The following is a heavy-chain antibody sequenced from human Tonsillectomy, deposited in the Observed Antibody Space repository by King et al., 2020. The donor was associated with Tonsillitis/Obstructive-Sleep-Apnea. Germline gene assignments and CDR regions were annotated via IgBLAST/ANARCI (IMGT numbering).Heavy chain of an antibody. V-gene: IGHV4-59*08. CDR1: GGSISSYY. Sequence: QLQESGPGLVKPSETLSLTCTVSGGSISSYYWSWLRQPPGKGLEWIGYIYYSGSTNYNPSLKSRVTISVDTSKNQFSLKLSSVTAADTAVYYCAGLDHYDRKTFDYYYYGMDVWGQGTTVTVSS. D-gene: IGHD1-14*01. CDR2: IYYSGST. CDR3: AGLDHYDRKTFDYYYYGMDV. J-gene: IGHJ6*02.